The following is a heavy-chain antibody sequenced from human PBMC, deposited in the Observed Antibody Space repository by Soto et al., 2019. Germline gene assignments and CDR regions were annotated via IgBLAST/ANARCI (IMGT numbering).Heavy chain of an antibody. CDR1: GGSVSSGSYY. J-gene: IGHJ6*01. D-gene: IGHD5-18*01. V-gene: IGHV4-61*01. CDR3: ARESRGYSYGYIYYGMDV. Sequence: SETLSLTCTVSGGSVSSGSYYWSWIRQPPGKGLEWIGYIYYSGSTNYNPSLKSRVTISVDTSKNQFSLKLSSVTAADTAVYYCARESRGYSYGYIYYGMDVWGQGTTVNVSS. CDR2: IYYSGST.